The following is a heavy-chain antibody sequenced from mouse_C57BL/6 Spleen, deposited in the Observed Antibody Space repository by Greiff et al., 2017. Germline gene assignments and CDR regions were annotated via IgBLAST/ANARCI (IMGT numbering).Heavy chain of an antibody. J-gene: IGHJ1*03. CDR2: LYPGDGDT. D-gene: IGHD1-1*01. CDR1: GYAFSSYW. V-gene: IGHV1-80*01. CDR3: AREGYYGSSYFDV. Sequence: VQLQQSGAELVKPGASVKISCKASGYAFSSYWMNWVKQRPGKGLERIGQLYPGDGDTNYNGKFKGKATLTADKSSSTAYMQLSSLTSEDSAVYFCAREGYYGSSYFDVWGTGTTVTVSS.